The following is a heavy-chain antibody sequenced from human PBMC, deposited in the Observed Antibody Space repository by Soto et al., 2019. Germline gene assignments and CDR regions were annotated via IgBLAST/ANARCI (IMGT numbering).Heavy chain of an antibody. CDR2: ISRSSTTI. J-gene: IGHJ6*02. CDR3: ARDYGDFVTDYGMDV. CDR1: GFTFSDYS. V-gene: IGHV3-48*02. D-gene: IGHD4-17*01. Sequence: GGSLRLSCAASGFTFSDYSMNWVRQAPGKGLQWVSYISRSSTTIHYVDSVKGRFTISRDNAKNSLYLQMSSLRDEDTAVYYCARDYGDFVTDYGMDVWGQGTTVTVSS.